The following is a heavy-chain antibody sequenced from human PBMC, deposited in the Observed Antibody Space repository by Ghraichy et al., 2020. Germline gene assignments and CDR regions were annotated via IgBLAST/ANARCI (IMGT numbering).Heavy chain of an antibody. CDR2: INPSVGST. J-gene: IGHJ6*02. Sequence: ASVKVSCKASGYTFTRYYMHWVRQAPGQGPEWMGVINPSVGSTTYAQKFQGRVTMTSDTSTSTVYMDLSSLRSEDTAVYYCVQFCSTSTCPPRGLDVWGQGTTVTVSS. CDR3: VQFCSTSTCPPRGLDV. CDR1: GYTFTRYY. V-gene: IGHV1-46*01. D-gene: IGHD2-2*01.